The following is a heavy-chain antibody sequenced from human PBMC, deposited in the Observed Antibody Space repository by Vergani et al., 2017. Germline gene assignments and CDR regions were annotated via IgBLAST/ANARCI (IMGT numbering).Heavy chain of an antibody. V-gene: IGHV5-10-1*01. Sequence: EVQLVQSGAEVKKPGESLRISCKGSGYSFTRYWISWVRQMPGKGLEWMGRIDPSDSYTNYSPSFQGHVTISADKSISTAYLQWSSLKASDTATYFCTSGGHGSENGGALQLWGQGTNITVSS. CDR2: IDPSDSYT. J-gene: IGHJ3*01. CDR3: TSGGHGSENGGALQL. D-gene: IGHD3-10*01. CDR1: GYSFTRYW.